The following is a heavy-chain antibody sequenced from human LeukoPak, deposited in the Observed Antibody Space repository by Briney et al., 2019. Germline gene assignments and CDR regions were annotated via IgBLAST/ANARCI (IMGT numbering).Heavy chain of an antibody. J-gene: IGHJ4*02. CDR2: INHSGST. CDR1: GGSFSGYY. Sequence: SETLSLTCAVYGGSFSGYYWSWIRQPPGKGLEWIGEINHSGSTNYNPSLKSRVTISVDTSKNQFSLKLSSVTAADTAVYYCARHTYYGSGSCDYWGQGTLVTVSS. D-gene: IGHD3-10*01. CDR3: ARHTYYGSGSCDY. V-gene: IGHV4-34*01.